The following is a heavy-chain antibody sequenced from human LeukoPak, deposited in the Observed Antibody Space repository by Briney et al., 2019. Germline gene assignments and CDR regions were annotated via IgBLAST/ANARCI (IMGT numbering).Heavy chain of an antibody. Sequence: GGSLRLSCTASGFTFSSYWMTWVRQAPGKGLEWVAVISYDGSNKYYADSVKGRFTISRDNSKNTLYLQMNSLRAEDTAVYYCAKSGYSSSWYGYYYYYMDVWGKGTTVTISS. CDR3: AKSGYSSSWYGYYYYYMDV. CDR2: ISYDGSNK. CDR1: GFTFSSYW. J-gene: IGHJ6*03. V-gene: IGHV3-30*18. D-gene: IGHD6-13*01.